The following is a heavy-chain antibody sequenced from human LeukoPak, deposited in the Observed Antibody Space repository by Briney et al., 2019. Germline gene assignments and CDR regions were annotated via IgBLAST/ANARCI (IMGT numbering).Heavy chain of an antibody. CDR3: ARAYYDFPFDP. Sequence: SETLSLTCTVSGGSISSYYWSWIRQPPGKGLEWIGYIYYSGSTNYNPSLKSRVTISVDTSKNQFSLKLSSVTAADTAVYYCARAYYDFPFDPWGQGTLVTVSS. CDR2: IYYSGST. J-gene: IGHJ5*02. D-gene: IGHD3-3*01. CDR1: GGSISSYY. V-gene: IGHV4-59*08.